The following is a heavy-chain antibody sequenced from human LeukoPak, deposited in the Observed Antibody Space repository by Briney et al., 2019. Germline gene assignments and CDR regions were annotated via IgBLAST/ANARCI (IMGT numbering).Heavy chain of an antibody. CDR2: IYYSGST. V-gene: IGHV4-59*08. D-gene: IGHD6-19*01. Sequence: SETLSLTCTVSGGSISSYYWSWIRQPPGKGLEWIGYIYYSGSTNYNPSLKSRVTISVDTSKNQFSLKLSSVTAADTAVYYCARHQGGWYFHDAFDIWGQGTMVTVSS. CDR3: ARHQGGWYFHDAFDI. CDR1: GGSISSYY. J-gene: IGHJ3*02.